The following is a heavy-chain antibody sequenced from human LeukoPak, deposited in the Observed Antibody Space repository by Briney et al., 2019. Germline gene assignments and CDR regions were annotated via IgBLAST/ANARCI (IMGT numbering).Heavy chain of an antibody. CDR2: INQDGSEK. CDR1: GFTFSLYW. Sequence: PGGSLRLSCAASGFTFSLYWMSWVRRAPGKGLEWVANINQDGSEKYYVDSVKGRFSISRDNAKNALYLQMNSLRAEDTAVYYCARKLYYYDSGGSAGYAAWFDPWGQGTLVTVSS. V-gene: IGHV3-7*05. D-gene: IGHD3-22*01. CDR3: ARKLYYYDSGGSAGYAAWFDP. J-gene: IGHJ5*02.